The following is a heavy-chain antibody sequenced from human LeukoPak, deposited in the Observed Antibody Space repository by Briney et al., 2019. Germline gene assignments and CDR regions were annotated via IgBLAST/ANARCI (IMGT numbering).Heavy chain of an antibody. V-gene: IGHV1-18*01. CDR1: GYTFTSYG. CDR2: ISAYNGNT. D-gene: IGHD2-2*01. CDR3: AREYCSSTSCYPDI. J-gene: IGHJ3*02. Sequence: ASVKVSCKASGYTFTSYGISWVRQAPGQGLEWMGWISAYNGNTNYAQKLQGRVTVTTDTSTSTAYMELRSLRSDDTAVYYCAREYCSSTSCYPDIWGQGTMVTVSS.